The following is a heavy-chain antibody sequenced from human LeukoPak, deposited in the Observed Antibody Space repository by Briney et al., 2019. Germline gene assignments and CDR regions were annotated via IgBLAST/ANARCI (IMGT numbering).Heavy chain of an antibody. J-gene: IGHJ5*02. D-gene: IGHD7-27*01. CDR1: GGSINTGSYY. V-gene: IGHV4-39*07. CDR2: IYYSGST. Sequence: NPSETLSLTCTVSGGSINTGSYYWGWIRQPPGKGLEWIGSIYYSGSTYSNPSLKSRVTISVDTSKNQFSLKLNSVTAADTAVYYCARSHWGPFGSRIANWFDPWGQGTLVTVSS. CDR3: ARSHWGPFGSRIANWFDP.